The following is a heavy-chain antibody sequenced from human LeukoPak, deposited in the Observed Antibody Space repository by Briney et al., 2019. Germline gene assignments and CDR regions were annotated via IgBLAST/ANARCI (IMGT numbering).Heavy chain of an antibody. CDR1: GFTFSSYE. CDR2: ISSSGSTI. V-gene: IGHV3-48*03. D-gene: IGHD6-19*01. Sequence: GGSLRLSCAASGFTFSSYEMNWVRQAPGKGLEWVAYISSSGSTIYYADSVKGRFTISRDNAKNSLYLQMNSLRAEDTAVYYCASSGWIKNIWGQGTLVTVSS. CDR3: ASSGWIKNI. J-gene: IGHJ4*02.